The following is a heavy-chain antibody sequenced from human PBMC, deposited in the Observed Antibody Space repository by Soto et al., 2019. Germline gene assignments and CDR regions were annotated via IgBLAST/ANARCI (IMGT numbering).Heavy chain of an antibody. Sequence: QVQLQESGPGLVKPSQTLSLTCTVSGGSISSGGYYWSWIRQHPGKGLEWIGYIYYSGSTYYNPSIKSRVTISVDTSKNQFSLKLSSVTAADTAVYYCARDRITIFGVGKWFDPWGQGTLVTVSS. CDR2: IYYSGST. D-gene: IGHD3-3*01. V-gene: IGHV4-31*03. CDR1: GGSISSGGYY. CDR3: ARDRITIFGVGKWFDP. J-gene: IGHJ5*02.